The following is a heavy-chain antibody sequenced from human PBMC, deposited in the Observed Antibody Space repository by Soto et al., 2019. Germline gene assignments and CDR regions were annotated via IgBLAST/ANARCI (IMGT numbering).Heavy chain of an antibody. Sequence: ASVKVSCTASGYTFTSYYMHWVRQAPGQGLEWMGIINPSGGSTSYAQKFQGRVTMTRDTSTSTVYMELSSLRSEDTAVYYCARDRSTMVRGVTAFDYWGQGTLVTVSS. CDR1: GYTFTSYY. V-gene: IGHV1-46*01. D-gene: IGHD3-10*01. CDR3: ARDRSTMVRGVTAFDY. J-gene: IGHJ4*02. CDR2: INPSGGST.